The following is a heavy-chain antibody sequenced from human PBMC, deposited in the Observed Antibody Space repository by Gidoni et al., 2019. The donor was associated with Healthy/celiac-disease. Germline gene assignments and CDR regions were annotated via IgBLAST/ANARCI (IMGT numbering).Heavy chain of an antibody. V-gene: IGHV6-1*01. D-gene: IGHD6-13*01. CDR3: ARDSAQLVRNYFDY. CDR2: TYVRSKWDN. J-gene: IGHJ4*02. Sequence: QVQLQQSCPGLVKPSQTLSLTCAISGDRVSSNSAAWNWIRQSPSRGLEWLGRTYVRSKWDNDYAVSVKSRITSNPDTSKNQVALQLNSVTPEDTAVYYCARDSAQLVRNYFDYWGQGTLVTVSS. CDR1: GDRVSSNSAA.